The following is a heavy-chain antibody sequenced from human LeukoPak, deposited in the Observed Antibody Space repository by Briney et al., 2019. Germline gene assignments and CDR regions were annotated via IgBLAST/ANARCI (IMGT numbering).Heavy chain of an antibody. J-gene: IGHJ4*02. CDR2: INSDGSST. CDR3: ARQGIHLWFDF. Sequence: QPGGSLRLSCAASGFTFSSYWMHWVRQAPGKGLVWVSRINSDGSSTSYADSVKGRFTISRDNAKNTLYLQMNSLRAEDTAVYYCARQGIHLWFDFWGQGTLVTVSS. CDR1: GFTFSSYW. V-gene: IGHV3-74*01. D-gene: IGHD5-18*01.